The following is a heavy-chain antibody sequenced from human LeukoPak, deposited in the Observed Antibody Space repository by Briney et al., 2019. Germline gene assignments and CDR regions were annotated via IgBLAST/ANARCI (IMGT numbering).Heavy chain of an antibody. CDR1: GGSISSYY. Sequence: SETLSLTCTVSGGSISSYYWSWIRQPPGKGLEWIGYIYYSGSTNYNPSLKSRVTISVDTSKNQFSLKLSSVTAADTAVYYCAREGSGEFDYWGQGTQVTVSS. J-gene: IGHJ4*02. D-gene: IGHD6-19*01. CDR2: IYYSGST. CDR3: AREGSGEFDY. V-gene: IGHV4-59*01.